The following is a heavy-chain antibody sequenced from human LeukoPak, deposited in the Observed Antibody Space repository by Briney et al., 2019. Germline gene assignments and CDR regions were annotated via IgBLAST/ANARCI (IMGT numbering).Heavy chain of an antibody. CDR2: ISGDGGST. Sequence: PGGSLRLSCAASGLTFDNYAIHWVRQAPGKGLEWVSLISGDGGSTYYADSMKGRFTISRDNSKNSLYLQMNSLRTEDTALYYCARDSQEFFQHWGQGTLVTVSS. CDR3: ARDSQEFFQH. J-gene: IGHJ1*01. CDR1: GLTFDNYA. V-gene: IGHV3-43*02.